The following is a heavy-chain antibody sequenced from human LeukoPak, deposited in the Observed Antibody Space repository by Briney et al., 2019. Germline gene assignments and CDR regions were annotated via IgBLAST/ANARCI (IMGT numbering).Heavy chain of an antibody. V-gene: IGHV4-59*01. J-gene: IGHJ6*03. CDR1: GGSSSSYY. Sequence: PSETLSLTCTVSGGSSSSYYWSWIRQPPGKALEWIGYIYYSGNTNYNPSLKSRVTMSVDTSKNQFSLKLSSVTAADTAVYYCARSTVTTSYYFYMDVWGKGTTVTISS. CDR2: IYYSGNT. CDR3: ARSTVTTSYYFYMDV. D-gene: IGHD4-17*01.